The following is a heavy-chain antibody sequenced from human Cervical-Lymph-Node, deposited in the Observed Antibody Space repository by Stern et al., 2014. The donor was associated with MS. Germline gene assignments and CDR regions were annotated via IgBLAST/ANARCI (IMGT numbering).Heavy chain of an antibody. D-gene: IGHD4/OR15-4a*01. CDR1: GFTFRSDW. Sequence: EVQLVESGGGFVLPGGSLRLSCAASGFTFRSDWMHWVRQAPGKGLVWVSRIKSDGSRTDYADSVKGRFAISRDNAKNTLYLQMNSLRAEDTAVYYCARDPSDYVVFKYYGMDVWGQGTTVTVSS. V-gene: IGHV3-74*01. J-gene: IGHJ6*02. CDR3: ARDPSDYVVFKYYGMDV. CDR2: IKSDGSRT.